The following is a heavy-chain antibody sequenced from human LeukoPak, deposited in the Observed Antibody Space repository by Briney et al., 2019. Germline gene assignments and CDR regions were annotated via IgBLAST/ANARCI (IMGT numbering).Heavy chain of an antibody. D-gene: IGHD1-1*01. CDR1: GFTFSDYY. CDR3: ARNHPSRNDGWPHFDF. Sequence: KTGGSLRLSCAVSGFTFSDYYMSWIRQAPGKGPEWLSYISSGGDTIYYADSVKGRFSISRDNAKNSLSLQMNSLRAEDTALYFCARNHPSRNDGWPHFDFWGRGTLVTVSS. CDR2: ISSGGDTI. V-gene: IGHV3-11*01. J-gene: IGHJ4*02.